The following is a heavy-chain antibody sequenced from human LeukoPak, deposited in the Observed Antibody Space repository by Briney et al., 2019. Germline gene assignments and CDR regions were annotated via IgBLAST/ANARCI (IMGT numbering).Heavy chain of an antibody. CDR3: ATLVYCGSSPGFDP. Sequence: ASVKVSCKASGYTFTGYYMHWVRQAPGQGLEWMGRINPNSGGTNYAQKFQGRVTMTRDTSISTAYMELSRLRSDETAVSYCATLVYCGSSPGFDPWGQGTLVTVSS. V-gene: IGHV1-2*06. D-gene: IGHD6-6*01. CDR1: GYTFTGYY. J-gene: IGHJ5*02. CDR2: INPNSGGT.